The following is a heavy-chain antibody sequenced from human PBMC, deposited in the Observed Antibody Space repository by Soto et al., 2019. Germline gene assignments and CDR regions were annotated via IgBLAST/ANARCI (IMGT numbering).Heavy chain of an antibody. CDR3: ARWPQLEPRFDD. CDR1: GGSISSGGYY. J-gene: IGHJ4*02. CDR2: IYYSGST. D-gene: IGHD1-1*01. V-gene: IGHV4-31*03. Sequence: PSETLSLTCTVSGGSISSGGYYWSWIRQHPGKGLEWIGYIYYSGSTYYNPSLKSRVTISVDTSKNQFSLKLSSVTAADTAVYDCARWPQLEPRFDDWGQGTLVPVSS.